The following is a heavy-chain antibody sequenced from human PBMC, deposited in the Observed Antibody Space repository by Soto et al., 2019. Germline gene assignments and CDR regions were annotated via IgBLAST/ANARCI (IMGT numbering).Heavy chain of an antibody. CDR3: ARPDYDFWSGPRFYYYYYYGMDV. V-gene: IGHV1-69*13. Sequence: SVKVSCKASGGTFSSYAISWVRQAPGQGLEWMGGIIPIFGTANYAQKFQGRVTITADESTSTAYMELSSLRSEDTAVYYCARPDYDFWSGPRFYYYYYYGMDVWGQGTTVTVSS. CDR1: GGTFSSYA. CDR2: IIPIFGTA. J-gene: IGHJ6*02. D-gene: IGHD3-3*01.